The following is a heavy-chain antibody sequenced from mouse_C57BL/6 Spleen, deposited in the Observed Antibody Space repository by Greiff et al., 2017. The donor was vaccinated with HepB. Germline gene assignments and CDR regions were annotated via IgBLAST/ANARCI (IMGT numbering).Heavy chain of an antibody. V-gene: IGHV3-6*01. Sequence: EVKVEESGPGLVKPSQSLSLTCSVTGYSITSGYYWNWIRQFPGNKLEWMGYISYDGSNNYNPSLKNRISITRDTSKNQFFLKLNSVTTEATATFYCARDLYDGYYVFAYWGQGTLVTVSA. D-gene: IGHD2-3*01. CDR3: ARDLYDGYYVFAY. J-gene: IGHJ3*01. CDR1: GYSITSGYY. CDR2: ISYDGSN.